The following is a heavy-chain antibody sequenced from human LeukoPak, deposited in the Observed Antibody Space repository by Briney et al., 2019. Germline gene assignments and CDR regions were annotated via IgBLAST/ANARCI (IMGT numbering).Heavy chain of an antibody. D-gene: IGHD1-26*01. CDR3: AKGGRWDPYYYYGMDV. CDR1: GFTFSSYA. CDR2: ISGSGGST. V-gene: IGHV3-23*01. J-gene: IGHJ6*02. Sequence: PGGSLRLSCAASGFTFSSYAMSWVRQAPGKGLEWVSAISGSGGSTYYADSVKGRFTISRDNSKNTLYLQTNSLRAEDTAVYYCAKGGRWDPYYYYGMDVWGQGTTVTVSS.